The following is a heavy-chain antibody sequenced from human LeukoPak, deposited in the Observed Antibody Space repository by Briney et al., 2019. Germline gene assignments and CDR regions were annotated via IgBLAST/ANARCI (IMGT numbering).Heavy chain of an antibody. J-gene: IGHJ4*02. D-gene: IGHD3-10*01. Sequence: GGSLRLSCASSVFTVSSNYMSWVRQAPGKGLEWVSVIYSGGSTYYADSVKGRFTISRGNSKNTLYLQMNSLRAEDTAVYYCAKDRAYFDYWGQGTLVTVSS. CDR1: VFTVSSNY. CDR3: AKDRAYFDY. V-gene: IGHV3-53*01. CDR2: IYSGGST.